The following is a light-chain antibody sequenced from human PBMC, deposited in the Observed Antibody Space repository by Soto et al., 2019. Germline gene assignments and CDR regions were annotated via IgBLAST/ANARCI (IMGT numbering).Light chain of an antibody. V-gene: IGKV1-5*03. Sequence: DIQMTQSPSTLSESVGDRVTITCRASQSISSWLAWYQQKPGKAPKLLIYKASSLESGVPSRFSGSGSGTEFTLTISSLQPDDFATYYCQQYRTFGQGTKVEIK. J-gene: IGKJ1*01. CDR3: QQYRT. CDR2: KAS. CDR1: QSISSW.